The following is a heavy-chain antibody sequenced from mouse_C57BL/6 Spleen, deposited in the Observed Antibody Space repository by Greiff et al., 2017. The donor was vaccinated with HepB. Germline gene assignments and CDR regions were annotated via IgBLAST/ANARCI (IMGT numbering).Heavy chain of an antibody. CDR1: GFTFSSYA. CDR2: ISDGGSYT. J-gene: IGHJ4*01. V-gene: IGHV5-4*03. Sequence: EVNLVESGGGLVKPGGSLKLSCAASGFTFSSYAMSWVRQTPEKRLEWVATISDGGSYTYYPDNVKGRFTISRDNAKNNLYLQMSHLKSEDTAMYYCARAYEYYAMDYWGQGTSVTVSS. D-gene: IGHD2-12*01. CDR3: ARAYEYYAMDY.